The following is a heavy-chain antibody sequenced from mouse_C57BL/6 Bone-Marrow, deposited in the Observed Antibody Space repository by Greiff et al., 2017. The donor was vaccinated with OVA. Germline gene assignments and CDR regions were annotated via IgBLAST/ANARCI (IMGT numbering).Heavy chain of an antibody. D-gene: IGHD2-13*01. Sequence: EVQRVESGGGLVQPGGSLKLSCAASGFTFSDYGMAWVRQAPRKGPEWVAFISNLAYSIYYAETVTGRFTISRENAKNTLYLEMSRLRSEDTAMYYCARHGDSGFAYWGQGTLVTVSA. CDR1: GFTFSDYG. V-gene: IGHV5-15*01. J-gene: IGHJ3*01. CDR2: ISNLAYSI. CDR3: ARHGDSGFAY.